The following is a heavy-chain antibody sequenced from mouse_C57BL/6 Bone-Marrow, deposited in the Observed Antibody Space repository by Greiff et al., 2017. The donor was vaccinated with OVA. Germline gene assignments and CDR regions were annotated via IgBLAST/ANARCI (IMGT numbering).Heavy chain of an antibody. J-gene: IGHJ2*01. Sequence: VQLQQSGPELVKPGASVKISCKASGYAFSSSWMNWVKQRPGKGLEWIGRIYPGDGDTNYNGKFKGKATLTADKSSSTAYMQLSSLTSEDSAVYFCARELTGRGGYFDYWGQGITLTVSS. CDR2: IYPGDGDT. V-gene: IGHV1-82*01. D-gene: IGHD4-1*01. CDR3: ARELTGRGGYFDY. CDR1: GYAFSSSW.